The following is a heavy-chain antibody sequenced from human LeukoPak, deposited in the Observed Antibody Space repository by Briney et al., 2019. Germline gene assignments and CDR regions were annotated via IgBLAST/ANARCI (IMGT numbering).Heavy chain of an antibody. D-gene: IGHD3-22*01. CDR1: GGTFSSYA. CDR3: ARDRRRYYDSSGYSFDY. V-gene: IGHV1-69*04. CDR2: VIPILGIA. J-gene: IGHJ4*02. Sequence: SVKVSCKASGGTFSSYAISWVRQAPGQGLEWMGRVIPILGIANYAQKFQGRVTITADKSTSTAYMELSSLRSEDTAVYYCARDRRRYYDSSGYSFDYWGQGTLVTVSS.